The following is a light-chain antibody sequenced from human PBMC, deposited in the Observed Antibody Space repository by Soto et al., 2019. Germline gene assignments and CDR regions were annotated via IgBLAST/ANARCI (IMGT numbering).Light chain of an antibody. CDR1: SGDVGAYDY. V-gene: IGLV2-8*01. CDR2: EVT. CDR3: SSYAFSNYPYV. J-gene: IGLJ1*01. Sequence: QSALTQPPSASGSPGQSVTISCTGTSGDVGAYDYVSWYQQHPGKAPKLLIYEVTKRPLGVPDRFSGSKSGNAASLTVSGLQAEDEADYYCSSYAFSNYPYVFGTGTKLTVL.